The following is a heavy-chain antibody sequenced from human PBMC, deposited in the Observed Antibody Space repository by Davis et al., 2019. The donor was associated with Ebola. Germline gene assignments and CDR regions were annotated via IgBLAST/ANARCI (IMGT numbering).Heavy chain of an antibody. CDR1: GFTFSDYY. J-gene: IGHJ6*02. CDR2: ISRSGSTI. D-gene: IGHD2-21*02. V-gene: IGHV3-11*01. CDR3: ARLRGDHYYYYYGMDV. Sequence: GGSLRLSCAASGFTFSDYYMSWIRQAPGKGLEWVSYISRSGSTIYYADSVKGRFTISRDNAKNSLYLQMNSLRAEDTAVYYCARLRGDHYYYYYGMDVWGQGTTVTVSS.